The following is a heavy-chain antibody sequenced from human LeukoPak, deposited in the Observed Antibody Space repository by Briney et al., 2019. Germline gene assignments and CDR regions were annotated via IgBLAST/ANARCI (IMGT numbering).Heavy chain of an antibody. CDR3: AREERVGYTNDAFDI. CDR2: IKQDGSEK. CDR1: GFTFSSYW. J-gene: IGHJ3*02. D-gene: IGHD1-1*01. V-gene: IGHV3-7*01. Sequence: GGSLRLSCAASGFTFSSYWMSWVRQAPGKGLEWVANIKQDGSEKYYVDSVKGRFTISRDNAKNSLYLQMNSLRAEDTAVYYCAREERVGYTNDAFDIWGQGTMVTVSS.